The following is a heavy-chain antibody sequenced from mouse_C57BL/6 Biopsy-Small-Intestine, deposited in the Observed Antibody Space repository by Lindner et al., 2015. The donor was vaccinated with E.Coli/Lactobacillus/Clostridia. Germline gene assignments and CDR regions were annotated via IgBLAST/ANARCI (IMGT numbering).Heavy chain of an antibody. Sequence: SVKVSCKASGYTFTGYYMHWVRQAPGQGLEWMGWINPNSGGTKYAQKFQGRVTMTRDTSISTAYMELSRLRSDDTAVYYCARLDGSGSWLEYNWFDPWGQGTLVTVSS. J-gene: IGHJ4*01. V-gene: IGHV1-72*04. CDR1: GYTFTGYY. CDR3: ARLDGSGSWLEYNWFDP. CDR2: INPNSGGT. D-gene: IGHD1-3*01.